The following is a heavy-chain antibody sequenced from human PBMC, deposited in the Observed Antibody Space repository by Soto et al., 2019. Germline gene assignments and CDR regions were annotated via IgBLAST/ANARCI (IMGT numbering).Heavy chain of an antibody. J-gene: IGHJ4*02. CDR2: VSGSGGST. CDR3: AKDSVVITN. D-gene: IGHD3-22*01. V-gene: IGHV3-23*01. Sequence: GGARRVWCGGSGGTLSTYAMSWVRQAPGKGLEWVSGVSGSGGSTYYADSVKGRFTISRDNSKNTLYLQMNSLRAEDSAIYYCAKDSVVITNWGQGT. CDR1: GGTLSTYA.